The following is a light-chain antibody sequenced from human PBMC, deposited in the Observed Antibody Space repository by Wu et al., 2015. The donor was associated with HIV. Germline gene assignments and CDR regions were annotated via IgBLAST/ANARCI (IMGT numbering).Light chain of an antibody. Sequence: DIQLTQSPSSLSASIGDRVTITCRASQDIATYLAWYQQIPGKAPRVLIYDASTLQTGVSSRFSGSGSGAEFTLSINSLQPEDFATYYCQQYDDYMYTFGQGTKLQIK. V-gene: IGKV1-9*01. CDR1: QDIATY. J-gene: IGKJ2*01. CDR2: DAS. CDR3: QQYDDYMYT.